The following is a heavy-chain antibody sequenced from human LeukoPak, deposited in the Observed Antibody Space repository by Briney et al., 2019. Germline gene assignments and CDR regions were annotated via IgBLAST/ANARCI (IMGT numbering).Heavy chain of an antibody. J-gene: IGHJ4*02. D-gene: IGHD3-10*01. CDR1: GFSVSSNY. CDR3: ARDVITMVRGKRTHFDY. Sequence: QPGGSLRLSCAASGFSVSSNYMSWVRQAPGKGLEWVSYISSSSSTIYYADSVKGRFTISRDNAKNSLYLQMNSLRDEDTAVYYCARDVITMVRGKRTHFDYWGQGTLVTVSS. CDR2: ISSSSSTI. V-gene: IGHV3-48*02.